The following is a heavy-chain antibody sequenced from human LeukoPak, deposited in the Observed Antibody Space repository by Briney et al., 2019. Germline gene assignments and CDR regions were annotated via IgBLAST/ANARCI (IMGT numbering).Heavy chain of an antibody. CDR3: AKHMRATNTYSFFGLDV. Sequence: PGGSLRLSCAATGFTFKDYGMHWVRQPPGKGLEWVSSINWNGGGTDYADSVKGRFTISRGNAKNSLYLQLSSLGPEDTALYYCAKHMRATNTYSFFGLDVWGQGTTVTVSS. D-gene: IGHD1-26*01. J-gene: IGHJ6*02. CDR1: GFTFKDYG. CDR2: INWNGGGT. V-gene: IGHV3-9*01.